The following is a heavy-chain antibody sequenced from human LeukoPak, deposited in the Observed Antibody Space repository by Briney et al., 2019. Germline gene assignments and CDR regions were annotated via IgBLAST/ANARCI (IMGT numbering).Heavy chain of an antibody. CDR3: ATDKLNNKAYYYDSSGYFPRSSPSGGGAMN. V-gene: IGHV3-48*04. D-gene: IGHD3-22*01. Sequence: PGGSLRLSCAASGFTFSSYSMNWVRQAPGKGLEWVSYIISSSSTIYYADSVKGRFTISRDNAKNSLYLQMNSLRAEDTAVYYCATDKLNNKAYYYDSSGYFPRSSPSGGGAMNWCQGTLVTVSS. J-gene: IGHJ4*02. CDR2: IISSSSTI. CDR1: GFTFSSYS.